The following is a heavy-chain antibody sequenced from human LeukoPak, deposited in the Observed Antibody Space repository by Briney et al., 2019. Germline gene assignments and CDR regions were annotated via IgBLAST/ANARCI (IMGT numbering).Heavy chain of an antibody. CDR2: INPNSGGT. Sequence: ASVKVSCKASGYTFTGYYMHWVRQAPGQGLEWMGWINPNSGGTNYAQKFQGRVTTTRDTSISTAYMELSRLRSDDTAVYYCARNLHYYDSSGDAFDIWGQGTMVTVSS. D-gene: IGHD3-22*01. CDR1: GYTFTGYY. J-gene: IGHJ3*02. CDR3: ARNLHYYDSSGDAFDI. V-gene: IGHV1-2*02.